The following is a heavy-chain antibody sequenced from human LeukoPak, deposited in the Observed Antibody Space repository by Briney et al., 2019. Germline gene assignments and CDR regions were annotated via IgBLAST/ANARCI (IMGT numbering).Heavy chain of an antibody. D-gene: IGHD3-22*01. CDR3: ARLPLLRWFDP. Sequence: SQTLSLTCTVSGGSISSYYWSWIRQPPGKGLEWIGYIYYSGSTNYNPSLKSRVTISVDTSKNQFSLKLSSVTAADTAVYYCARLPLLRWFDPWGQGTLVTVSS. CDR1: GGSISSYY. J-gene: IGHJ5*02. CDR2: IYYSGST. V-gene: IGHV4-59*08.